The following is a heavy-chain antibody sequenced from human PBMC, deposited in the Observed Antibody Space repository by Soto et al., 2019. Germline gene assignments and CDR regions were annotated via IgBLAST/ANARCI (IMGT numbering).Heavy chain of an antibody. J-gene: IGHJ4*02. CDR1: GYTFATYD. CDR3: ARRKERSGPYYLDY. V-gene: IGHV1-8*01. Sequence: EASVKVSCKASGYTFATYDFAWVRQATGQGLEWMGWMNPSTGNTGYAQAFRGRVTMTRNTSITTAYMELSSLRSEDTAVYFCARRKERSGPYYLDYWGQGTLVTVSS. D-gene: IGHD6-25*01. CDR2: MNPSTGNT.